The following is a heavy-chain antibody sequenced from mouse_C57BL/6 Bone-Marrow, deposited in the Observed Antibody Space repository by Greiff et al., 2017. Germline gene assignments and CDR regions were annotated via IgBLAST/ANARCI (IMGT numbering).Heavy chain of an antibody. V-gene: IGHV1-72*01. J-gene: IGHJ1*03. D-gene: IGHD2-1*01. Sequence: VQLQQPGAELVKPGASVKLSCKASGYTFTSYWMHWVKQRPGRGLEWMGRIDPNSGGTKYNEKFKSKATLTVDKPSSTAYMQLSSLTSEDSAVYYCAHGNYLYWYFAVWGTGTTVTVTS. CDR1: GYTFTSYW. CDR2: IDPNSGGT. CDR3: AHGNYLYWYFAV.